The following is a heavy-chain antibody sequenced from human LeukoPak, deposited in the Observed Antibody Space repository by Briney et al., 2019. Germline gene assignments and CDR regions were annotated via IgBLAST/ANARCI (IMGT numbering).Heavy chain of an antibody. CDR2: IIPIFGTA. CDR3: ARGDYDFWSGPMFDP. V-gene: IGHV1-69*05. CDR1: GGTFSSYA. Sequence: AAVKVSCKPSGGTFSSYAISWVRQAPGQGLEWMGRIIPIFGTANYAQKFQGRVTITTDESTSTAYMELSSLRSEDTAVYYCARGDYDFWSGPMFDPWGQGTLVTVSS. J-gene: IGHJ5*02. D-gene: IGHD3-3*01.